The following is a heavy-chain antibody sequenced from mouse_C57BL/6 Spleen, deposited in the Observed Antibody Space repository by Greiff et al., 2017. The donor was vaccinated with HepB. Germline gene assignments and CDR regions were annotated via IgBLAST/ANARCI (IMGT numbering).Heavy chain of an antibody. CDR1: GYSITSGYD. CDR3: ANTIYYGNLYYAMDY. CDR2: ISYSGST. D-gene: IGHD2-1*01. V-gene: IGHV3-1*01. Sequence: EVKLVESGPGMVKPSQSLSLTCTVTGYSITSGYDWHWIRHFPGNKLEWMGYISYSGSTNYNPSLKSRISITHDTSENHFFLKLNSVTTEDTATYYCANTIYYGNLYYAMDYWGQGTSVTVSS. J-gene: IGHJ4*01.